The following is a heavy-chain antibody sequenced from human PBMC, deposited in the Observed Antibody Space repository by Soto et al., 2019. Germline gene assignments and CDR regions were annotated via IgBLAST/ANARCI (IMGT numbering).Heavy chain of an antibody. CDR3: TPTVSGTVGWFHP. CDR2: IRSKANSYAT. D-gene: IGHD1-1*01. V-gene: IGHV3-73*01. J-gene: IGHJ5*02. CDR1: GFTFIGSA. Sequence: GWALRVACASSGFTFIGSAMQWVRQASGKGLEWVGRIRSKANSYATAYAASVKGRFTISRDDSKNTAYLQMNSLKTEDTAVYYCTPTVSGTVGWFHPWGQGTPVTVSP.